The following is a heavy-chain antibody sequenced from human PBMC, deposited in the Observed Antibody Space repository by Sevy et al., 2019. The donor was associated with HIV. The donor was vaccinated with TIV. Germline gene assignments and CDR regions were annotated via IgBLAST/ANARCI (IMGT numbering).Heavy chain of an antibody. J-gene: IGHJ4*02. V-gene: IGHV3-23*01. Sequence: GGSLRLSCAASGFTFSKYSMSWVRQPPGKGLEWVSTLSFGCGEINYADSVKGRFTISRDNSKSSVYLQMNNLRPEDTAVYYCAREGCTKPHDYWCQRTLVTVSS. D-gene: IGHD2-8*01. CDR1: GFTFSKYS. CDR2: LSFGCGEI. CDR3: AREGCTKPHDY.